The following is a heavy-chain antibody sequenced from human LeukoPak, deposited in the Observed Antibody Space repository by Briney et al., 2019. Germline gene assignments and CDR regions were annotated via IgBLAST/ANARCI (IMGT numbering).Heavy chain of an antibody. CDR2: IIPIFGTA. CDR3: ARDLRIAAAAHQDAFDI. V-gene: IGHV1-69*06. CDR1: GDTFSSYA. J-gene: IGHJ3*02. Sequence: SVKVSCKASGDTFSSYAISWVRQAPGQGLEWMGGIIPIFGTANYAQKFQGRVTITADKSTSTAYMELSSLRSGDTAVYYCARDLRIAAAAHQDAFDIWGQGTMVTVSS. D-gene: IGHD6-13*01.